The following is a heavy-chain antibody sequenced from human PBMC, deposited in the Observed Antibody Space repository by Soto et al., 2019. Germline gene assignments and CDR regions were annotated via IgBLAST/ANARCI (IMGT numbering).Heavy chain of an antibody. Sequence: SETLSLTCSVSSASLSSSTYYWSWIRQPPGRGPEWIGSIYYSGNTYYKQSLKRQVSISIDTSRNQFSLKLTSMTAADTGVYYCASSSPFHYWGPGILVTVSS. D-gene: IGHD6-6*01. J-gene: IGHJ4*02. CDR3: ASSSPFHY. V-gene: IGHV4-39*01. CDR1: SASLSSSTYY. CDR2: IYYSGNT.